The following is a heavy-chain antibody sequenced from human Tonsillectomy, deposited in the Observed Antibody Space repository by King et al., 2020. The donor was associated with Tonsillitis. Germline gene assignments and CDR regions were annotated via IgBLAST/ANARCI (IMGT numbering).Heavy chain of an antibody. V-gene: IGHV3-9*01. CDR1: GFTFDDYS. J-gene: IGHJ6*03. CDR2: LSVNSVSI. CDR3: AKESGGSGYYYYYYYMDV. Sequence: VQLVESGGGLVQPGMSLRLFCAASGFTFDDYSMHCVRQAPGKGLEWGEGLSVNSVSIGYADSVKGRITISRDNAKNSLYLQMNRLRAEDTALYYCAKESGGSGYYYYYYYMDVWGKGTTVTVSS. D-gene: IGHD3-22*01.